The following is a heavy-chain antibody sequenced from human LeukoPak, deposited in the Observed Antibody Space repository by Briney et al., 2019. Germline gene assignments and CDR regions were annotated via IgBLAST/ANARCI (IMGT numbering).Heavy chain of an antibody. V-gene: IGHV3-33*01. CDR3: ARGAYGSGTYHDFDI. Sequence: GGALRLSCAPSGFTFSSYVMHWVRQAPGKGLEWVAVIWYDGSNKYYADSVKGRFTISRDNSKNTLYLQMNSLRAEDTAVYYCARGAYGSGTYHDFDIWGQGTMVTFSS. J-gene: IGHJ3*02. CDR1: GFTFSSYV. D-gene: IGHD3-10*01. CDR2: IWYDGSNK.